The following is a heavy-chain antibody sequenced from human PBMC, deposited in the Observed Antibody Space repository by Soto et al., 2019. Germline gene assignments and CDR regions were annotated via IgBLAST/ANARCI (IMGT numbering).Heavy chain of an antibody. D-gene: IGHD2-15*01. CDR1: GASFSSYY. CDR2: VYYSGYT. Sequence: QVQLQESGPELVKPSETVSLTCTVSGASFSSYYWSWIRQPPGKGLEWIGYVYYSGYTNYNPSLRSRVAMAVDTSKNQFSLKLTSVTAADTAVYYCARDAPDCSSGTCYTAYFDLWGQGTLVTVSS. CDR3: ARDAPDCSSGTCYTAYFDL. V-gene: IGHV4-59*01. J-gene: IGHJ4*02.